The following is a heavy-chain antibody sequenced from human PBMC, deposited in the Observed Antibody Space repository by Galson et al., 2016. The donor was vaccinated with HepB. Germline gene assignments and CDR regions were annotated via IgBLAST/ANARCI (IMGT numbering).Heavy chain of an antibody. D-gene: IGHD5-12*01. Sequence: SETLSLTCTVSGDSTSSYYWTWIRQPPGKGLEWIGYVYYTGSTKYNPSLRSPVSISVDTSKNQFSLKLSSVTAADTAVYYCAREVASRFDYWGQGILVSVSS. CDR3: AREVASRFDY. V-gene: IGHV4-59*01. CDR2: VYYTGST. J-gene: IGHJ4*02. CDR1: GDSTSSYY.